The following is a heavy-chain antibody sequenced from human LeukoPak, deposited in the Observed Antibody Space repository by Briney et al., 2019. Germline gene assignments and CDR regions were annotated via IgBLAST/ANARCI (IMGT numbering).Heavy chain of an antibody. J-gene: IGHJ4*02. CDR2: IFPGDSGV. Sequence: GESLKISCQASGYSFTNYWIGWVRQMPGKGLEWMAIIFPGDSGVRYNPSFRGQVTISADKSTNTAYLQWSSLRASDTAMYYCARRPSYYFDFWGQGTLVSVSS. D-gene: IGHD2-2*01. V-gene: IGHV5-51*01. CDR1: GYSFTNYW. CDR3: ARRPSYYFDF.